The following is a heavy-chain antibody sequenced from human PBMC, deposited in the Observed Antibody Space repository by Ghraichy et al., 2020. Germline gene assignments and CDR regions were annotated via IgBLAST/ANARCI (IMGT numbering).Heavy chain of an antibody. CDR1: GFTFNTYY. J-gene: IGHJ4*02. Sequence: GSLRLSCVASGFTFNTYYMTWVRQAPGKGLEWVANIKQDGSEKYYVDSVKGRFTVSRDNAKDSVYLQMNSLRAEDTAVYYCGRGGYIYGSNPVDYWGQGTQVTVSS. V-gene: IGHV3-7*04. D-gene: IGHD5-18*01. CDR2: IKQDGSEK. CDR3: GRGGYIYGSNPVDY.